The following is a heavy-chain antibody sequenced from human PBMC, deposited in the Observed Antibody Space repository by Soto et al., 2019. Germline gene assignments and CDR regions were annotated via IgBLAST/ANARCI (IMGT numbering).Heavy chain of an antibody. CDR1: GGTFSSYA. CDR3: ARVRNIWSGYYGSHYYYYGMDV. CDR2: IIPIFGTA. Sequence: SVKVSCKASGGTFSSYAISWVRQAPGQGLEWMGGIIPIFGTANYAQKFQGRVTITADESTSTAYMELSSLRSEDTAVYYCARVRNIWSGYYGSHYYYYGMDVWGQGTTVTVSS. V-gene: IGHV1-69*13. D-gene: IGHD3-3*01. J-gene: IGHJ6*02.